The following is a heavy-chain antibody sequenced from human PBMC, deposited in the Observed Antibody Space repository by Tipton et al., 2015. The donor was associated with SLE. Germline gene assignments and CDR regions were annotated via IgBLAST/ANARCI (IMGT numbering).Heavy chain of an antibody. CDR3: AKDDWGSSLSSFAH. CDR2: ISWKSGTI. V-gene: IGHV3-9*01. D-gene: IGHD6-6*01. J-gene: IGHJ4*02. Sequence: SLRLSCEGSGFTFEDYAMHWVRQAPGKGLEWVAGISWKSGTIVYADSVKGRFTISRDNAKNSLYLQMNSLRPEDTAFYYCAKDDWGSSLSSFAHGGQGTRVTFSS. CDR1: GFTFEDYA.